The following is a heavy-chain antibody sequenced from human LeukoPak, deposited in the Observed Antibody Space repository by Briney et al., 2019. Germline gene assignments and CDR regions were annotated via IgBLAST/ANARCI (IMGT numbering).Heavy chain of an antibody. CDR2: FSYSGST. J-gene: IGHJ4*02. CDR3: AIGEWFGLDY. CDR1: VGSISRYY. V-gene: IGHV4-59*07. Sequence: SDTLSLTCTVSVGSISRYYWSWIRQPPGKGLGWIGYFSYSGSTKYKPSLKTRVTISGDTSKRQFSLNLNSVTAADPAVYYCAIGEWFGLDYWGQGILVTVSS. D-gene: IGHD3-10*01.